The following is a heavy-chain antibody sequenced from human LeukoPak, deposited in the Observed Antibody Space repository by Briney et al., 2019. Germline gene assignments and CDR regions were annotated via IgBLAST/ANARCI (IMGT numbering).Heavy chain of an antibody. CDR1: GGSVSSGSYY. J-gene: IGHJ4*02. Sequence: PSETLSLTCTVSGGSVSSGSYYWSWIRQPPGKGLEWIGYIYYSGSTNYIPSLKSRVTISVDTSKNQFSLKLTSVTAADTAVYYCARGGNTPSYDFWSGYYTTHFDYWGQGTLVTVSS. CDR3: ARGGNTPSYDFWSGYYTTHFDY. D-gene: IGHD3-3*01. V-gene: IGHV4-61*01. CDR2: IYYSGST.